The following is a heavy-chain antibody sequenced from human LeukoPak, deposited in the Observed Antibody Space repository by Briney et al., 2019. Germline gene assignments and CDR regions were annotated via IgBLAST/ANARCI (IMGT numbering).Heavy chain of an antibody. Sequence: SETLSLTCTVSGGSISGHYWSWIRQPPGKGLEWIGYIHDSGSTNYNASLTSRVTLSVDTSKNQFSLKLTSVTAADTAVYYCARLGGYSYGIRFDYWGQGTLVTVSS. D-gene: IGHD5-18*01. V-gene: IGHV4-59*08. J-gene: IGHJ4*02. CDR1: GGSISGHY. CDR2: IHDSGST. CDR3: ARLGGYSYGIRFDY.